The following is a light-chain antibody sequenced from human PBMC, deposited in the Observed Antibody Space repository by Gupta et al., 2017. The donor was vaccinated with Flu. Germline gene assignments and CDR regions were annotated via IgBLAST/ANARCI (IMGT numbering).Light chain of an antibody. CDR3: QQADGIPLT. CDR1: QSSFYDAGEKNY. J-gene: IGKJ4*01. Sequence: SLGERATINCKSSQSSFYDAGEKNYLTWYQPRPGQPPDVLMSWSSSREAGVPDRFSGSGSGAYFPLTINSLPAEDVAVYSCQQADGIPLTFGGGTKVEIK. CDR2: WSS. V-gene: IGKV4-1*01.